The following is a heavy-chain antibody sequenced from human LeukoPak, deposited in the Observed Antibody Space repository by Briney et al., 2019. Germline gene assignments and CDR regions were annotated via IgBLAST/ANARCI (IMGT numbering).Heavy chain of an antibody. D-gene: IGHD3-22*01. CDR2: IRNDGSDE. J-gene: IGHJ4*02. V-gene: IGHV3-33*01. CDR3: ARDLPDRSGRNYFDY. CDR1: EFTFGTYG. Sequence: GRSLRLSCAASEFTFGTYGMHWVRQAPGKGLEWVAAIRNDGSDENYADSVKGRFTISRDNSKNTLFLQMNSLRVEDTAVYYCARDLPDRSGRNYFDYWGQGTLVTVSS.